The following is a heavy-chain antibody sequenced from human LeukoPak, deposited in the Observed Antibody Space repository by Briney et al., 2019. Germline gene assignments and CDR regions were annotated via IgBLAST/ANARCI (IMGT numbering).Heavy chain of an antibody. D-gene: IGHD5-12*01. V-gene: IGHV3-30*02. CDR1: GFTFSSYG. CDR2: IRYDGSNK. Sequence: PGGSLRLSCAASGFTFSSYGMHCVRQAPGKGLEWVAFIRYDGSNKYYADSVKGRFTISRDNSKNTLYLQMNSLRAEDTAVYYCARDTLRDSGYWFDYWGQGTLVTVSS. CDR3: ARDTLRDSGYWFDY. J-gene: IGHJ4*02.